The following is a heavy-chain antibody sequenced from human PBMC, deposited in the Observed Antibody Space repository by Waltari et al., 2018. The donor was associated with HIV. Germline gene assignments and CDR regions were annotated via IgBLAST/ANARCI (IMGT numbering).Heavy chain of an antibody. Sequence: EVQLVESGGGLVQHGGSLRLSCAASGFTFSSYWLHWVRQVPGKGLVWVSRINSDGSSTTYADSVKGRFTISRDNAKSTLYLQMNSLRDEDTAVYYCARTFTVATISPLLHWGQGTLVTVSS. CDR1: GFTFSSYW. CDR3: ARTFTVATISPLLH. CDR2: INSDGSST. J-gene: IGHJ4*02. V-gene: IGHV3-74*01. D-gene: IGHD5-12*01.